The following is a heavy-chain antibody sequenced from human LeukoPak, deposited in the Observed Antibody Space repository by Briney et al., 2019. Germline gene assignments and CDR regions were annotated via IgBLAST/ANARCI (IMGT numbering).Heavy chain of an antibody. Sequence: GGSLRLSCAASGFTFSSYSMNWVRQAPGKGLEWVSYISSSGSTIYYADSVKGRFTISRDNAKNSLYLQMNSLRAEDTAVYYCARDNYYDSSRYYPDYWGQGTLVTVSS. J-gene: IGHJ4*02. CDR2: ISSSGSTI. D-gene: IGHD3-22*01. CDR1: GFTFSSYS. V-gene: IGHV3-48*01. CDR3: ARDNYYDSSRYYPDY.